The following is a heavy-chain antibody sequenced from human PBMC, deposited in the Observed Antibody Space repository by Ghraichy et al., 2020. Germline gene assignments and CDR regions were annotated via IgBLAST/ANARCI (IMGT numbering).Heavy chain of an antibody. CDR2: ISSSSSYI. Sequence: GGSLRLSCVVSGFTFISYDMNWVRQAPGKGLEWVSYISSSSSYIYYAYSVKGRFTISRDNYKNSLFLQMNSLRAEDTAMYYCARDPGYCSGGRCFGDAFDIWGQGTMVTVSS. D-gene: IGHD2-15*01. J-gene: IGHJ3*02. CDR3: ARDPGYCSGGRCFGDAFDI. V-gene: IGHV3-21*01. CDR1: GFTFISYD.